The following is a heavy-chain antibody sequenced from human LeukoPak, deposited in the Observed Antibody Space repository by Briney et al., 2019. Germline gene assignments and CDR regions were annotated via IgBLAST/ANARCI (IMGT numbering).Heavy chain of an antibody. CDR1: GGSISSSSYH. D-gene: IGHD1-26*01. CDR2: IYYSEST. J-gene: IGHJ2*01. Sequence: IPSETLSLTCTVSGGSISSSSYHWGWIRQPPGKGLDSFGGIYYSESTYYHPSLTSRGTIPVDTSKNQFSLKLSSVTAADTAVYYWAPNSGGYHCYFCLWGRGTLVTVSS. V-gene: IGHV4-39*01. CDR3: APNSGGYHCYFCL.